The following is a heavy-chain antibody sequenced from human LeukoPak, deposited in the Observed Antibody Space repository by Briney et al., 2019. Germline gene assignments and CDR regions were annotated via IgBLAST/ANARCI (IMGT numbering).Heavy chain of an antibody. CDR2: ILDDGSNE. D-gene: IGHD1-1*01. CDR3: ARDAGTLPENVDY. J-gene: IGHJ4*02. V-gene: IGHV3-30*04. CDR1: GVTFSSYT. Sequence: GRSLRLSCAPPGVTFSSYTICWVRQALGRGVGWVAVILDDGSNEYYADSVKGRVTLSRDNSKMTLYLQMHSLRAEDTDMYYCARDAGTLPENVDYWGRGTLVTVSS.